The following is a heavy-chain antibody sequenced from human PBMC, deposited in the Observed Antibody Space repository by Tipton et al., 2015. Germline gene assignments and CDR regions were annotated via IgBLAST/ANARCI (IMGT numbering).Heavy chain of an antibody. V-gene: IGHV4-59*01. Sequence: TLSLTCTVSSDSINKYYWSWIRQPPGKELQWIGYIQYSEGTNYNPSLESRVSMSVDTSKTQFSLEMRSVTATDTAVYYCAGARGRHGGLFDSWGQGTLVTVSS. J-gene: IGHJ4*02. CDR2: IQYSEGT. CDR1: SDSINKYY. D-gene: IGHD4-23*01. CDR3: AGARGRHGGLFDS.